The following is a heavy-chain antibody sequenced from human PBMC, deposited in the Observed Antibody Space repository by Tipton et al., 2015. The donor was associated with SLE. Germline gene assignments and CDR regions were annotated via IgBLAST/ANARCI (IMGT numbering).Heavy chain of an antibody. Sequence: TLSLTCTVSGGSISSYYWSWIRQPPGKGLEWIGYIYYSGSTNYNPSLKSRVTISVDKSKNQFSLKLSSVTAADTAVYYCAARAVYGSGSYYNVDAFDIWGQGTMVTVSS. V-gene: IGHV4-59*12. CDR1: GGSISSYY. CDR3: AARAVYGSGSYYNVDAFDI. CDR2: IYYSGST. D-gene: IGHD3-10*01. J-gene: IGHJ3*02.